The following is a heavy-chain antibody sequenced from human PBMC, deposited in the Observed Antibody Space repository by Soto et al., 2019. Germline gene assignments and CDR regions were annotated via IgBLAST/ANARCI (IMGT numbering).Heavy chain of an antibody. CDR1: GGTFSSYA. CDR2: IIPLFGTA. V-gene: IGHV1-69*06. Sequence: SSVKVCCNASGGTFSSYAISWVRQAPGQGLEWMGGIIPLFGTANDAQKIQGRGTITADKSTSTAYMELSSLRSEDTAVYYCASGAGAVNYYDSSGYYLPYYYYYGMYVWGQGTTVTVSS. D-gene: IGHD3-22*01. CDR3: ASGAGAVNYYDSSGYYLPYYYYYGMYV. J-gene: IGHJ6*02.